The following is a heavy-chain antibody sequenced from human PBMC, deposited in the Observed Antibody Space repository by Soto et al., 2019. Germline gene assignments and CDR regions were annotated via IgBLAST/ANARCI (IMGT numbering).Heavy chain of an antibody. D-gene: IGHD5-12*01. CDR1: GGTFSSYA. CDR3: AGLRRDGYGAYSFDY. J-gene: IGHJ4*02. CDR2: IIPIFGTA. Sequence: QVQLVQSGAEVKKPGSSVKVSCKASGGTFSSYAISWVRQAPGQGLEWMGGIIPIFGTANYAQKFQGRVTFTGDESTRTAYMERSSRRSEDPAVFYGAGLRRDGYGAYSFDYGGQGTLVTVSS. V-gene: IGHV1-69*01.